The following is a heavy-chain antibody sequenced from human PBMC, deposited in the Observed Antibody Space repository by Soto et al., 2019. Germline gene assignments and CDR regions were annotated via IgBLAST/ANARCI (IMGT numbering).Heavy chain of an antibody. CDR1: GGSISSGGYY. V-gene: IGHV4-31*03. D-gene: IGHD5-18*01. J-gene: IGHJ4*02. CDR2: IYYSGST. CDR3: ARASASAMGQDY. Sequence: SETLSLTCTVSGGSISSGGYYWSWIRQHPGKGLEWIGYIYYSGSTYYNPSLKSRVTISVDTSKNQFSLKLSSVPAADTAVYYCARASASAMGQDYWGQGTLVTVSS.